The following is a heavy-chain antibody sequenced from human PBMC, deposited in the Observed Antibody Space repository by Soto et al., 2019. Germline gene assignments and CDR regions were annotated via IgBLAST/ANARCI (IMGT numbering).Heavy chain of an antibody. CDR1: GVTVSSYA. CDR2: ISGSGNRT. D-gene: IGHD1-26*01. CDR3: AKEVTSGSYSHYYYGLDV. V-gene: IGHV3-23*01. Sequence: PGGSLGLSCAASGVTVSSYAMSWVRQAPGKGLEWVSAISGSGNRTFHTDSVKGRFTISRDNAKNALYLQMNSLRVEDTAVYYCAKEVTSGSYSHYYYGLDVWGQGTMVTVSS. J-gene: IGHJ6*02.